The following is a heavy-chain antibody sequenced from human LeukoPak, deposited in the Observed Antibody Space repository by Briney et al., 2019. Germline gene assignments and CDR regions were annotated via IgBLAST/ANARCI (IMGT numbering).Heavy chain of an antibody. Sequence: SETLSLTCTVSGGSISSGDYYWSWIRQPPGKGLEWIGYIYYSGSTYYNPSLKSRVTISVDTSKNQFSLKLSSVTAADTAVYYCARIRMITFGGVIDYXGQGTLXXVS. CDR3: ARIRMITFGGVIDY. J-gene: IGHJ4*02. CDR2: IYYSGST. V-gene: IGHV4-30-4*08. CDR1: GGSISSGDYY. D-gene: IGHD3-16*01.